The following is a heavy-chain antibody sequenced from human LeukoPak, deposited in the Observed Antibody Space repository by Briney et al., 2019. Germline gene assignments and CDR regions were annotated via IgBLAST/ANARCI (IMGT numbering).Heavy chain of an antibody. CDR2: IWSDGSHK. D-gene: IGHD3-10*01. CDR1: GFTFSNFG. J-gene: IGHJ5*01. CDR3: AKDANEFGDSYFDS. Sequence: GGSLRLSCEASGFTFSNFGMHWVREAPGKGLEWVGVIWSDGSHKYYDDSVKGRFIISRDNSQNTLYLQMNSLRAADTSIYFCAKDANEFGDSYFDSWGQGTLVTVSS. V-gene: IGHV3-33*06.